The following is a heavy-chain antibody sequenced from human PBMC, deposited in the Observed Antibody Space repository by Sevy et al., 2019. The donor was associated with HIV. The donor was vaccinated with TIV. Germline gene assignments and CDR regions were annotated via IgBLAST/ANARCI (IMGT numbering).Heavy chain of an antibody. Sequence: SETLSLTCAVYGGSFSGYYWSWIRQPPGKGLEWIGEINHSGGTNYNPSLKSGVTISVDTSKNRFSLKLSSVTAADTAVYYCARHCSGTSCSHAFDIWGQGTMVTVSS. D-gene: IGHD2-2*01. CDR1: GGSFSGYY. CDR3: ARHCSGTSCSHAFDI. V-gene: IGHV4-34*01. CDR2: INHSGGT. J-gene: IGHJ3*02.